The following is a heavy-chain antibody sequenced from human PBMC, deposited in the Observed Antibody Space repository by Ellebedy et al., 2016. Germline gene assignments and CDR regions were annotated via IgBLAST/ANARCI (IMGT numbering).Heavy chain of an antibody. V-gene: IGHV3-11*04. CDR1: GFTFSDYY. CDR2: ISSSGSTI. J-gene: IGHJ4*02. CDR3: ASTQVPIDY. Sequence: GESLKISCAASGFTFSDYYMSWIRQAPGKGLEWVSYISSSGSTIYYADSVKGRFTISRDNAKNSLYLQMNSLRAEDTAVYYCASTQVPIDYWGQGTLVTVSS.